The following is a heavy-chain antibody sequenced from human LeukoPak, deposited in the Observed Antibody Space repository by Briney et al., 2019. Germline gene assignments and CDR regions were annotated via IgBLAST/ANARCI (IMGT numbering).Heavy chain of an antibody. V-gene: IGHV3-33*08. J-gene: IGHJ4*02. Sequence: GGSLRLSCAASGFTVSSNYTSWVRQAPGKGLEWVAVIWYDGSNKYYADSVKGRFTISRDNSKNTLYLQMNSLRAEDTAVYYCARANYYYDSSGYPPDYWGQGTLVTVSS. CDR3: ARANYYYDSSGYPPDY. D-gene: IGHD3-22*01. CDR1: GFTVSSNY. CDR2: IWYDGSNK.